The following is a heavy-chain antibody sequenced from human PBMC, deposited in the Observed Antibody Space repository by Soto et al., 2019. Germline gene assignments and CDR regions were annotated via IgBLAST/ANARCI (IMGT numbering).Heavy chain of an antibody. Sequence: GGSLRLSCSASGFTFSSYGMHWVRQAPGKGLEWVAVIWYDGSNKYYADSVKGRFTISRDNSKNTLYLQMNSLRAEDTAVYYCAXGKAPDYGDYYYYGMDVWGQGTTVTVSS. CDR1: GFTFSSYG. CDR2: IWYDGSNK. J-gene: IGHJ6*02. CDR3: AXGKAPDYGDYYYYGMDV. D-gene: IGHD4-17*01. V-gene: IGHV3-33*01.